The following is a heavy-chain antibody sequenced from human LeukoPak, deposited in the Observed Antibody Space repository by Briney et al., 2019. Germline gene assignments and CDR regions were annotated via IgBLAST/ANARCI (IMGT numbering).Heavy chain of an antibody. V-gene: IGHV4-59*01. J-gene: IGHJ4*02. CDR2: IHYTGST. CDR3: ARGTPTAASGDY. CDR1: GGSINDFF. Sequence: SETLSLTCSVSGGSINDFFWSWIRQPPGKGLEWIGYIHYTGSTKYNPSLYSRVTISVDTSKNQLSLKLTSVTAADTAVYYCARGTPTAASGDYWGQGTLVTVSS. D-gene: IGHD3-10*01.